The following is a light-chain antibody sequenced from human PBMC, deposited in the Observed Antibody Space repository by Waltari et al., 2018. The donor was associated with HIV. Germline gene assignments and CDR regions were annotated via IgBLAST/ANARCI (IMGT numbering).Light chain of an antibody. CDR1: QSVLYSSDKKNY. Sequence: DIVMTQSPDSLAVSLGERATINCKSSQSVLYSSDKKNYLAWYQQKTGQPPKVLIYWASTRESGVPDRFSGSGAETDFTLTSSSLQAEDVAVYYCQQYYSTPWTFGQGTKVEIK. J-gene: IGKJ1*01. CDR2: WAS. V-gene: IGKV4-1*01. CDR3: QQYYSTPWT.